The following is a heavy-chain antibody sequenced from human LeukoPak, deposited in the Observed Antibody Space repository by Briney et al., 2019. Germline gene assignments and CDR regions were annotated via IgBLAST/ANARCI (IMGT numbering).Heavy chain of an antibody. Sequence: PSETLSLTCTVSGGSISSSTYYWGWIRQPPGKGLEWIGSIYYSGSTYYNPSLKSRVTISVDTSKNQFSLKLSSVTAADTAVYYCARRGQKWSYGSGSSAYFDYWGQGTLVTVSS. V-gene: IGHV4-39*07. CDR3: ARRGQKWSYGSGSSAYFDY. D-gene: IGHD3-10*01. J-gene: IGHJ4*02. CDR1: GGSISSSTYY. CDR2: IYYSGST.